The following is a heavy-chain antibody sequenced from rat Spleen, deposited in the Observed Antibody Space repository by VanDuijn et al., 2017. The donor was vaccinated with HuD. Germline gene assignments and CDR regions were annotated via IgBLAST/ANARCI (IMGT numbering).Heavy chain of an antibody. CDR3: VRHRDYYNSYVYAFDY. D-gene: IGHD1-2*01. CDR2: ISNDGTST. J-gene: IGHJ2*01. Sequence: EVELVESGGGLVQPGRSMKLSCAASGFTFSDYTMAWVRQAPKKGLEWVATISNDGTSTYYRDSVKGRFTVSRDNAKSTLYLQMDSLRSEDTATYYCVRHRDYYNSYVYAFDYWGQGVMVTVSS. V-gene: IGHV5-7*01. CDR1: GFTFSDYT.